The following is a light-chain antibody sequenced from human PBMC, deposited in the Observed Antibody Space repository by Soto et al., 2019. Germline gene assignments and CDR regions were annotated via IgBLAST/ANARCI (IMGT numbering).Light chain of an antibody. CDR1: QGISSY. CDR2: DAS. V-gene: IGKV1-8*01. Sequence: IRMNHSPSSLSSHTEYRVTITCRASQGISSYLAWYQQKPGKAPNLLIYDASSLQSGVPSRFSGSGSGTDFTLTISSLQPEDFATYYCQQFNSYPYPFGQVTKVDIK. J-gene: IGKJ2*01. CDR3: QQFNSYPYP.